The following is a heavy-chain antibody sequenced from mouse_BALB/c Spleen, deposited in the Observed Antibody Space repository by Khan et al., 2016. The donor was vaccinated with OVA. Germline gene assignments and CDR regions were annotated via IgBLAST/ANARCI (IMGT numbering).Heavy chain of an antibody. D-gene: IGHD1-1*02. J-gene: IGHJ1*01. CDR3: ASGGYWYFDV. CDR2: INTYTGEP. V-gene: IGHV9-3-1*01. Sequence: QIQLVQSGPELKKPGETVKISCKVSGYSFTNYGMNWVRQAPGKGLKWMGWINTYTGEPTYADDFKGRFAFSLETSASTAYLQINNLKNEDTATYCCASGGYWYFDVWGAGTTVTVSS. CDR1: GYSFTNYG.